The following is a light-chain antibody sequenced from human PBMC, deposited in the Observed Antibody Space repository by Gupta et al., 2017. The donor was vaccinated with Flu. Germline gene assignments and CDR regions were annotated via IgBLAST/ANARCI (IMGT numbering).Light chain of an antibody. J-gene: IGKJ3*01. CDR3: QQYDNLPVT. CDR1: QDISNY. Sequence: DIQMTQSPSSLSASVGDRVTITCQASQDISNYLNWYQQKPGKAPKLLIYDASNLETGVPSRFSGSGSGTDFTFTISSLQPADIATYYCQQYDNLPVTFGPGTKVDIK. V-gene: IGKV1-33*01. CDR2: DAS.